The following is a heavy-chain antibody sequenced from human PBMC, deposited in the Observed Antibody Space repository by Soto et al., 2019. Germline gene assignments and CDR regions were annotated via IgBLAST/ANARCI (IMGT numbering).Heavy chain of an antibody. CDR3: ATGVRF. CDR2: ISYSGYT. Sequence: QVQLQESGPGLVMPSQTLSLTCTVSGASITSGSYYWSWIRQHPGKGLEWIGYISYSGYTYYNPSLKSRITISADTSKNQFSLTLSSVPAADTAVYFCATGVRFWGQGTLVTVSS. CDR1: GASITSGSYY. J-gene: IGHJ3*01. D-gene: IGHD3-10*01. V-gene: IGHV4-31*03.